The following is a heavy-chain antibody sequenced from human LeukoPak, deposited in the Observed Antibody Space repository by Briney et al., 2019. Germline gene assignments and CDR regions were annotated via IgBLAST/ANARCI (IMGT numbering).Heavy chain of an antibody. CDR1: GYTFTSYD. CDR2: ISAYNGNT. Sequence: ASVRVSCKASGYTFTSYDFSWVRQAPGQGLEWMGWISAYNGNTNYAQILQGRLTMTTDTSTSTAYMELRSLRSDDTAMYYCSREGEGEDGTGHHNWYFDLWGRGTLVTVSS. J-gene: IGHJ2*01. CDR3: SREGEGEDGTGHHNWYFDL. D-gene: IGHD2-8*02. V-gene: IGHV1-18*01.